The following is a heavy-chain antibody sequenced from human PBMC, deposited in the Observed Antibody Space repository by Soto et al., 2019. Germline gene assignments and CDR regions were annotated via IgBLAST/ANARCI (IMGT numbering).Heavy chain of an antibody. CDR3: ERDFYGGYNYGPGDY. D-gene: IGHD5-18*01. V-gene: IGHV3-7*01. CDR1: GCMFSAYW. J-gene: IGHJ4*02. CDR2: IHGDGGKI. Sequence: GSLRLSCAASGCMFSAYWMSWVRHSPGKWLEWVANIHGDGGKIYYVDSVKGRFTISRDNAKRSLYLQMNSLRAEDTAVYYCERDFYGGYNYGPGDYWGQGALVTVSS.